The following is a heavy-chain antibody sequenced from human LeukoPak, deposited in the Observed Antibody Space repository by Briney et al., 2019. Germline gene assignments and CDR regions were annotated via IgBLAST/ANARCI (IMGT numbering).Heavy chain of an antibody. CDR3: ARDAGIADYYFDY. CDR1: GGSISSYY. CDR2: IYTSGST. Sequence: KASETLSRTCTVSGGSISSYYWSWIRQPAGKGREWRGRIYTSGSTNYNPSLKTRVTMSVDTSKNQFSLKLSSVTAADTAVYYCARDAGIADYYFDYWGQGTLVTVSS. V-gene: IGHV4-4*07. J-gene: IGHJ4*02. D-gene: IGHD6-13*01.